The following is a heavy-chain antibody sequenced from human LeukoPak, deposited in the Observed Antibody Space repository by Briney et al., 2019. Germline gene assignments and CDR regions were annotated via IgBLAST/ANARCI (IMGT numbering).Heavy chain of an antibody. V-gene: IGHV3-23*01. D-gene: IGHD2/OR15-2a*01. CDR2: ISGSGGST. CDR1: GFTFSSYG. Sequence: GGSLRLSCAASGFTFSSYGMSWVRQAPGKGLEWVSAISGSGGSTYYADSVKGRFTISRDNSKNTLYLQMNSLRAEDTAVYYCAAYRQVLLPFESWGQGTLVTVSS. J-gene: IGHJ4*02. CDR3: AAYRQVLLPFES.